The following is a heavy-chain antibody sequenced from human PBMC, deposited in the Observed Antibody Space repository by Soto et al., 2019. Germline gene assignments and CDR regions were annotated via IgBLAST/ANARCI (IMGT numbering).Heavy chain of an antibody. J-gene: IGHJ4*02. Sequence: EVQLVESGGGLVKPGGSLRLSCVASGFTFSAHNMNWVRQAPGKGLEWVSSISKDSVYIYYADSVKGRFTISRDNAKDSLFLQMDSLTADDTAMYYCAIRSTTGAFDYWGQGILVTVSS. CDR3: AIRSTTGAFDY. D-gene: IGHD3-16*02. V-gene: IGHV3-21*02. CDR2: ISKDSVYI. CDR1: GFTFSAHN.